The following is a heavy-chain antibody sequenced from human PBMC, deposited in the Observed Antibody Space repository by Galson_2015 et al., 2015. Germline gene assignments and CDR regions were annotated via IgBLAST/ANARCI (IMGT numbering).Heavy chain of an antibody. D-gene: IGHD1-26*01. CDR2: IYSGGST. Sequence: SLRLSCAASGFTVSSNYMSWVRQAPGKGLEWVSVIYSGGSTYYADSVKGRFTISRDNSKNTLYLQMNSLRAEDTAVYYCAGYSGSYYDYYGMDVWGQGTTVTASS. CDR1: GFTVSSNY. J-gene: IGHJ6*02. V-gene: IGHV3-66*02. CDR3: AGYSGSYYDYYGMDV.